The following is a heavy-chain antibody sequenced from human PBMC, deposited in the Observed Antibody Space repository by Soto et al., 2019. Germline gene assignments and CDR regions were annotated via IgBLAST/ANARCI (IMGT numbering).Heavy chain of an antibody. CDR2: IIPIFGTA. Sequence: SVKVSCKASGGTFSSYAISWVRQAPGQGLEWMGGIIPIFGTANYAQKFQGRVTITADESTSTAYMELSSLRSEDTAVYYCARGSASRSVVPAATHKAVAYYYGMDVWGQGTTVTVSS. V-gene: IGHV1-69*13. D-gene: IGHD2-2*01. J-gene: IGHJ6*02. CDR1: GGTFSSYA. CDR3: ARGSASRSVVPAATHKAVAYYYGMDV.